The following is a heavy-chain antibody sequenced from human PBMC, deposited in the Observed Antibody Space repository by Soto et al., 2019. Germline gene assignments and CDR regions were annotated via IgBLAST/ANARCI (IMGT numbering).Heavy chain of an antibody. D-gene: IGHD5-12*01. CDR1: GGTFSSYA. CDR3: ARGGSYSRYDHNWFVH. CDR2: IIPIFGTA. V-gene: IGHV1-69*13. Sequence: ASVKVSCKASGGTFSSYAISWVRQAPGQGLEWMGGIIPIFGTANYAQKFQGRVTITADESTSTAYMELSSLRSEDTAVYYCARGGSYSRYDHNWFVHWGQGTPVTVSS. J-gene: IGHJ5*02.